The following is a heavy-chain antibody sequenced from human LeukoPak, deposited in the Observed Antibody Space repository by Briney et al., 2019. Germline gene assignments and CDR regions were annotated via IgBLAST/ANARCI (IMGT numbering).Heavy chain of an antibody. V-gene: IGHV4-4*07. CDR3: AQVMATMGLDAFDI. CDR1: GGSISSYY. D-gene: IGHD5-24*01. J-gene: IGHJ3*02. Sequence: SETLSLTCTVSGGSISSYYWSWIQQPAGKGLEWIGRIYTSGSTNYNLSLKSRVTMSVDTSKNQFSLKLTSVTAADTAVYYCAQVMATMGLDAFDIWGQGTMVTVSS. CDR2: IYTSGST.